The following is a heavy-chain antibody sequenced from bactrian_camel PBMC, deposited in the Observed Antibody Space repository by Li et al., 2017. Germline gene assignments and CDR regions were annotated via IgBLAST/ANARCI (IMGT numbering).Heavy chain of an antibody. CDR3: AKGRPRLGLVPADLD. CDR1: GFTFSVKW. Sequence: QVQLVESGGGSVQAGGSLRLSCATSGFTFSVKWMHWVRQPVGKKLEWVSSITASGTTSYSNSVRGRFTISRDNAKNTLYLQLDSLSTEDTATYYCAKGRPRLGLVPADLDRGQGTQVTVS. V-gene: IGHV3S1*01. CDR2: ITASGTT. J-gene: IGHJ4*01. D-gene: IGHD4*01.